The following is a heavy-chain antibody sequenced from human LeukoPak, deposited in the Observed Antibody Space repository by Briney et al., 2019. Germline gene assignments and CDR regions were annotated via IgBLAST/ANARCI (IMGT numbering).Heavy chain of an antibody. CDR1: GGTFSSYA. Sequence: GPTVKVSCKASGGTFSSYAISWVRQAPGQGLEWMGGIIPIFGTANYAQKFQGRVTITADESTSTAYMELSSLRSEDTAVYYCARGGYCSSTSCGDWFDPWGQGTLVTVSS. V-gene: IGHV1-69*13. CDR2: IIPIFGTA. D-gene: IGHD2-2*01. J-gene: IGHJ5*02. CDR3: ARGGYCSSTSCGDWFDP.